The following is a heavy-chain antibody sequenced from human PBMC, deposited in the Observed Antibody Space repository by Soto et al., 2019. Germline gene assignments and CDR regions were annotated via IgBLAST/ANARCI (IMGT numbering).Heavy chain of an antibody. Sequence: PGESLKISCKASGYIFIDYWIGWVRQMPGKVLEWMGIVYPRDSDTRYSPSFQGQVTISADRSTGTAFLQWRSLKASDTALYYCARPPLPGYSIHFNSWGQGXLVTVSS. CDR2: VYPRDSDT. V-gene: IGHV5-51*01. J-gene: IGHJ4*02. CDR1: GYIFIDYW. CDR3: ARPPLPGYSIHFNS. D-gene: IGHD2-15*01.